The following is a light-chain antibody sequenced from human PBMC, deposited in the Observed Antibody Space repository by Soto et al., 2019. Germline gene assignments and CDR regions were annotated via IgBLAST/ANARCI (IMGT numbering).Light chain of an antibody. CDR1: HSVSSSY. CDR2: GAS. CDR3: QLYGSSPPYT. V-gene: IGKV3-20*01. J-gene: IGKJ2*01. Sequence: EIVLTQSPGTLSLSPGERATLSCRASHSVSSSYLAWYQQNPGQAPRLLIYGASSRATGIPDRFSGSGSGTDFTLTFRRLEPEDFAVYYCQLYGSSPPYTFGQGTKLEIK.